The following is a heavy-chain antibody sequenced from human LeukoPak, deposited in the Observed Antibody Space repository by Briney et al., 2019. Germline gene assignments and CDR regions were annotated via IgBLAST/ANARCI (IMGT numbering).Heavy chain of an antibody. CDR1: GFTFSSYA. CDR2: ISGSNSYI. V-gene: IGHV3-21*01. Sequence: GGSLRLSCAASGFTFSSYAMSWVRQAPGKGLEWVSSISGSNSYIFYADSVKGRFTVSRDNAKDSLYLQMNSLRAEDTAVYYCARALTTLTYEGYWGQGTLVTVSS. D-gene: IGHD1-1*01. CDR3: ARALTTLTYEGY. J-gene: IGHJ4*02.